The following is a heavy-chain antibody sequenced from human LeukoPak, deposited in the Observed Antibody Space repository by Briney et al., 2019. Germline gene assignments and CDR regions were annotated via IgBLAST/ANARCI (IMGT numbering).Heavy chain of an antibody. CDR3: ARGDTISLI. CDR2: IYYSGST. D-gene: IGHD3-3*01. CDR1: GGSFSGYY. Sequence: PSETLSLTCAVYGGSFSGYYWSWIRQPPGKGLEWIGYIYYSGSTNYNPSLKSRVTISVDTSKNQFSLKLSSVTAADTAVYYCARGDTISLIWGQGTLVTVSS. J-gene: IGHJ4*02. V-gene: IGHV4-59*01.